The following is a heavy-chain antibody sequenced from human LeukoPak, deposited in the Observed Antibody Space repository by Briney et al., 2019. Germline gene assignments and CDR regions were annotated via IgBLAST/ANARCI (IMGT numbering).Heavy chain of an antibody. CDR2: IYYSGST. V-gene: IGHV4-39*01. Sequence: SETLSLTCNVSGGSNSSSSYYWGWIRQPPGKGLEWIGSIYYSGSTYYNPSLKSRVTISVDTSKNQFSLKLSSVTAADTAVYYCAQTTTYYYGSGTFDYWGQGTLVTVSS. CDR1: GGSNSSSSYY. J-gene: IGHJ4*02. CDR3: AQTTTYYYGSGTFDY. D-gene: IGHD3-10*01.